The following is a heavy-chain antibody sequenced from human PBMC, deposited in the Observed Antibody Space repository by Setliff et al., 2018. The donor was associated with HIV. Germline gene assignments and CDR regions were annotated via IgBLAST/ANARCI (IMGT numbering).Heavy chain of an antibody. D-gene: IGHD3-3*01. CDR3: TTGPSFWSGYHLFEY. J-gene: IGHJ4*02. CDR2: IKSKSDGGTT. V-gene: IGHV3-15*01. CDR1: GFTFNDAW. Sequence: GGSLSLSCAASGFTFNDAWMSWVRQAPGKGLEWVGHIKSKSDGGTTDYSAPVKGRFTISGDDSKDTLFLQMNSLKTEDTAVYYCTTGPSFWSGYHLFEYWGQGTLVTVSS.